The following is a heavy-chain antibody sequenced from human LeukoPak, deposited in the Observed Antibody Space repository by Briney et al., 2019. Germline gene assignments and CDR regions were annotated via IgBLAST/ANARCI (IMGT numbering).Heavy chain of an antibody. D-gene: IGHD2-2*01. CDR1: GGSISSDTYY. V-gene: IGHV4-61*02. CDR3: ARGCSSTTCYRGGFDY. J-gene: IGHJ4*02. Sequence: SETLSLTCTVSGGSISSDTYYWSWVRQPAGKGLEWIGRIYTSGSTDYNPSLKTRVTISEDTSKNQFSLNLSSVTAADTAVYYCARGCSSTTCYRGGFDYWGQGTLVTVSS. CDR2: IYTSGST.